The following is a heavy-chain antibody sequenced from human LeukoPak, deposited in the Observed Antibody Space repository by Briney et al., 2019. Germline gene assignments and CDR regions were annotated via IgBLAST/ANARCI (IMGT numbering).Heavy chain of an antibody. CDR1: GFTFSSYW. J-gene: IGHJ3*02. CDR2: INTDGSST. CDR3: ANLRQMIAVVGDGFDI. D-gene: IGHD3-22*01. V-gene: IGHV3-74*01. Sequence: GGSLRLSCAASGFTFSSYWMHWVRQVPGKGLVWVSRINTDGSSTSYADSVKGRFTISRDNAKNSLYLQMNSLRAEDTAVYYCANLRQMIAVVGDGFDIWGQGTMVTVSS.